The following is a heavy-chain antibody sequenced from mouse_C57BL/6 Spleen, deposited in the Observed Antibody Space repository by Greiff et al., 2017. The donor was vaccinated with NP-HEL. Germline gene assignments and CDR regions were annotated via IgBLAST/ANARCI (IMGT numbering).Heavy chain of an antibody. CDR3: ARGWDYYFDY. Sequence: QVQLQQSGPELVKPGASVKISCKASGYSFTSYYIHWVKQRPGQGLEWIGWIYPGSGNTKYNEKFKGKATLTADTSSSTAYMQLSSLTSEDSAVYYCARGWDYYFDYWGQGTTLTVSS. V-gene: IGHV1-66*01. D-gene: IGHD4-1*01. CDR1: GYSFTSYY. CDR2: IYPGSGNT. J-gene: IGHJ2*01.